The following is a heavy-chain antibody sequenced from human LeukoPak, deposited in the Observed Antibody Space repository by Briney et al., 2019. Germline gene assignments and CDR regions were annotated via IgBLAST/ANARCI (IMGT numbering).Heavy chain of an antibody. J-gene: IGHJ4*02. Sequence: PGGSLRLSCAASGFTFSSYSMNWVRQAPGKGLEWVSSISSSSYIYYADSVKGRFTISRDNAKNSLYLQMNSLRAEDTAVYYCARAGYSSSWYLYWGQGTLVTVSS. CDR1: GFTFSSYS. CDR3: ARAGYSSSWYLY. V-gene: IGHV3-21*01. D-gene: IGHD6-13*01. CDR2: ISSSSYI.